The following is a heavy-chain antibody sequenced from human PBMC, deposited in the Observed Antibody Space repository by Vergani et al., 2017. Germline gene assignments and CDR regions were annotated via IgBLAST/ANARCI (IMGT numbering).Heavy chain of an antibody. V-gene: IGHV1-69*04. CDR3: AGDGPGYCTNGVCFGPDY. Sequence: QVQLVQSGAEVKKPGSSVKVSCKASGGTFSSYAISWVRQAPGRGLEWMGRIIPILGIANYAQKFQGRVTITADKSTSRAYMELSSLRAEDTAVYYCAGDGPGYCTNGVCFGPDYWGQGTLVTVSS. CDR2: IIPILGIA. D-gene: IGHD2-8*01. J-gene: IGHJ4*02. CDR1: GGTFSSYA.